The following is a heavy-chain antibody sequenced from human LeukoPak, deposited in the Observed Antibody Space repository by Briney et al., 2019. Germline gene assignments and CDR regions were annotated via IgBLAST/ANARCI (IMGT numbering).Heavy chain of an antibody. CDR2: TWHDGSYK. V-gene: IGHV3-33*01. J-gene: IGHJ4*01. D-gene: IGHD5-24*01. Sequence: PGGSLRLSCAASGFTFNNHAMHWVRQAPGKGLEWVAVTWHDGSYKYYADSVTGRFTISRDDSQNTLYLQMNSLRAEDTAVYNCAIDGRHNYNLDYWGHGTLVTVSS. CDR3: AIDGRHNYNLDY. CDR1: GFTFNNHA.